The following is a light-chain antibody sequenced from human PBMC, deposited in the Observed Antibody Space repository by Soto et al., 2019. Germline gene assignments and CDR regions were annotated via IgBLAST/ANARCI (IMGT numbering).Light chain of an antibody. Sequence: EIVMTQSPATLSVSPGERATLSCRASQSVSSSLAGFQQKPGQAPRLLIFAASARATGIAARLSGSGSGTECTLTISSLQSEDFAVYYCLQHKSWPFTFGQGTKLELK. V-gene: IGKV3-15*01. J-gene: IGKJ2*01. CDR3: LQHKSWPFT. CDR2: AAS. CDR1: QSVSSS.